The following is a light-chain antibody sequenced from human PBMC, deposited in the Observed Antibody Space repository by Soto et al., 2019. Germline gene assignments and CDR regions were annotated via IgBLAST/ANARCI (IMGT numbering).Light chain of an antibody. Sequence: DIQLTQSPSSLSASVGDRVTITCRASQGISTFLAWYQQKPGKDPKSLIKTASTLQSGVPSRFRGSGSETDFTLTISSLQPEDFATYYCQQYSSYPRTFGQGTRLEVK. CDR1: QGISTF. CDR3: QQYSSYPRT. V-gene: IGKV1D-16*01. J-gene: IGKJ5*01. CDR2: TAS.